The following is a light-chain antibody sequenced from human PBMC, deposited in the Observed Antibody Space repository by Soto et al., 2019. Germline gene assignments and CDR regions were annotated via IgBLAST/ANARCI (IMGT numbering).Light chain of an antibody. CDR2: GAS. CDR3: QQYGSSPPIT. Sequence: EIVLTQSPGTLSLAPGERATLSCRASQSVSSSSLAWYQQKPGQAPRLLIYGASSRATGIPDRFSGSGSGTDFTLTISRMEPEYFAVYYCQQYGSSPPITFGQGTRLEIK. J-gene: IGKJ5*01. CDR1: QSVSSSS. V-gene: IGKV3-20*01.